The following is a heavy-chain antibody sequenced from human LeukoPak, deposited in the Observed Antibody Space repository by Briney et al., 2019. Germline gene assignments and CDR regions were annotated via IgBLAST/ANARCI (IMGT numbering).Heavy chain of an antibody. CDR3: ARGPVRDTYAPNDY. CDR2: IIPIFGTA. D-gene: IGHD6-19*01. J-gene: IGHJ4*02. CDR1: GGTFSSYA. Sequence: ASVKVSCKASGGTFSSYAISWVRQAPGQGLEWMGGIIPIFGTANYAQKFQGRVTITADESTSTVYMELSSLRSEDTAVYYCARGPVRDTYAPNDYWGQGTLVTVSS. V-gene: IGHV1-69*13.